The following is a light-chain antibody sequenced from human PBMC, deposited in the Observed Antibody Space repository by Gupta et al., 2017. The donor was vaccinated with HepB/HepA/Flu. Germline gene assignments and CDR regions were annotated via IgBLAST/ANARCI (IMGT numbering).Light chain of an antibody. J-gene: IGKJ4*01. CDR2: WAS. CDR1: QSVLDTSSNQNH. V-gene: IGKV4-1*01. Sequence: DIVMTQSPDSLTVSLGERATINCKSSQSVLDTSSNQNHLAWYQQKPGQPPKQLISWASTRESGVPDRFSGSGSGTXFTLTIXSLQAEDVAVYYCQQDDSTPITFGXGTKVDIK. CDR3: QQDDSTPIT.